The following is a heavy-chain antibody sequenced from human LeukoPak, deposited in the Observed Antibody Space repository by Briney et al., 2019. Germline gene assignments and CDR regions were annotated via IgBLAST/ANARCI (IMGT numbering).Heavy chain of an antibody. J-gene: IGHJ4*02. CDR1: GLTFSSYD. V-gene: IGHV3-48*03. Sequence: GGSLRLSCEASGLTFSSYDMNWVRQAPGNGLEWVSDISSSGNLIHYADSVNGRFTFSRDNARNSLYLQMNSLRADDTAIYYCAREGGWNDFDYWGQGTLVTVSS. CDR3: AREGGWNDFDY. D-gene: IGHD1-1*01. CDR2: ISSSGNLI.